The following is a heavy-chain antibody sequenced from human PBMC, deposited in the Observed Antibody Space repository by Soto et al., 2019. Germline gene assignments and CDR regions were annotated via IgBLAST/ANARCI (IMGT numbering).Heavy chain of an antibody. D-gene: IGHD2-15*01. J-gene: IGHJ1*01. V-gene: IGHV4-59*01. CDR2: IYYSGST. CDR3: ARDLSGCSSGSCYENFQY. Sequence: SETLSLTCTVSGGSINSYYWSWIRQPPGKGLEWIGYIYYSGSTYYNPSLKSRVTISVDTSKNQFSLKLTSVTAADTAVYYCARDLSGCSSGSCYENFQYWGQGTQVTVSS. CDR1: GGSINSYY.